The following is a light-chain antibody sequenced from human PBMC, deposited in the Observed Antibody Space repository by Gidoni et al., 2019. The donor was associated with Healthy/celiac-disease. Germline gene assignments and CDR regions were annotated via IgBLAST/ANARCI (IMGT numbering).Light chain of an antibody. CDR2: SNN. CDR1: SSNIGSNT. Sequence: QSVLTPPPSASGTPGQRVTISCSGSSSNIGSNTVNWYQQLPGTAPKLLIYSNNQRPSGVPDRFSGSKSGTSASLAISGLQSEDEAYYYCAAWDDSLNGYVFGTGTKVTVL. CDR3: AAWDDSLNGYV. V-gene: IGLV1-44*01. J-gene: IGLJ1*01.